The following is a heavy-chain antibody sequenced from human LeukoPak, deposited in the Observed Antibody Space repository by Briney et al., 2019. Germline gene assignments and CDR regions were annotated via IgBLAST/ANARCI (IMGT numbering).Heavy chain of an antibody. Sequence: GGSLRLSCAASGFTFSSYAMSWVRQAPGKGLEWVAVIWYGGSNKYYADSVKGRFTISRDNSKNTLYLQMNSLRAEDAAVYYCARTGDWALDWFFDLWGRGTLVTVSS. D-gene: IGHD7-27*01. CDR3: ARTGDWALDWFFDL. CDR1: GFTFSSYA. J-gene: IGHJ2*01. CDR2: IWYGGSNK. V-gene: IGHV3-33*08.